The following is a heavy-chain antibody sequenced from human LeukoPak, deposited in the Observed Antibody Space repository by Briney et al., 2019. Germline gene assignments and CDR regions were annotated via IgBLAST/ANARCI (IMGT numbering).Heavy chain of an antibody. CDR3: ARVIYDYGAFDI. CDR2: IYYSGST. J-gene: IGHJ3*02. V-gene: IGHV4-59*01. CDR1: GGSISSYY. D-gene: IGHD4-17*01. Sequence: PSETLSPTCTVSGGSISSYYWSWIRQPPGKGLEWIGYIYYSGSTNYNPSLKSRVTISVDTSKNQFSLKLSSVTAADTAVYYCARVIYDYGAFDIWGRGTMVTVSS.